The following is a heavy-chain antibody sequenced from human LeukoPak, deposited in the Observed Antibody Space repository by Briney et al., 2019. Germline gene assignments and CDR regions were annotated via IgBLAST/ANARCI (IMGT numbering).Heavy chain of an antibody. CDR2: ISYDGSNK. CDR3: ARDWVVRGIFIYYFDY. D-gene: IGHD3-10*01. CDR1: GFTFSSHG. V-gene: IGHV3-30-3*01. Sequence: PGRSLRLSCAASGFTFSSHGMHWVRQAPGKGLEWVAVISYDGSNKYYADSVKGRFTISTDSSRNTLYLQMNSLRTEDTAVYYCARDWVVRGIFIYYFDYWGQGTLVTVSS. J-gene: IGHJ4*02.